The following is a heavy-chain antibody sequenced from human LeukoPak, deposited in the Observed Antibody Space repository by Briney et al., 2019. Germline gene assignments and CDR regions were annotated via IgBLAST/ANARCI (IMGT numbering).Heavy chain of an antibody. D-gene: IGHD3-9*01. V-gene: IGHV4-61*01. J-gene: IGHJ4*02. CDR3: ASTYYDILTGYYNGY. Sequence: SETLYLTCTVSGGSVSSGSYYWSWIRQPPGKGLEWIGYIYYSGSTNYNPSLKSRVTISVDTSKNQFSLKLSSVTAADTAVYYCASTYYDILTGYYNGYWGQGTLVTVSS. CDR1: GGSVSSGSYY. CDR2: IYYSGST.